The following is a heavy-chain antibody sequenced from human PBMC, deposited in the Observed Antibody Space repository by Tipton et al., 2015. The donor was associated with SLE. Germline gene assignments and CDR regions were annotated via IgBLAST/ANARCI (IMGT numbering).Heavy chain of an antibody. CDR3: AERYDTFEI. J-gene: IGHJ3*02. Sequence: SCAASGFTFDDYAMHWVRQAPGQGLEWMGWINPYTGNTDYAQKVQGRVTMTTDTSRSTAYLDLRSLRPDDTAVYYCAERYDTFEIWGQGTMVSVSS. CDR1: GFTFDDYA. V-gene: IGHV1-18*01. CDR2: INPYTGNT. D-gene: IGHD1-1*01.